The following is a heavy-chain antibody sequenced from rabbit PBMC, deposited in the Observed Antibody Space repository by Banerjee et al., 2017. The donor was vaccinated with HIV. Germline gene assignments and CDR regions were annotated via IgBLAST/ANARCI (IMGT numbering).Heavy chain of an antibody. J-gene: IGHJ4*01. CDR2: IVTGSSGST. D-gene: IGHD1-1*01. CDR3: VRDSGYASRYPHYFTL. V-gene: IGHV1S40*01. Sequence: APGKGLEWVACIVTGSSGSTYYASWAKGRFTISKTSSTTVTLQMTSLTAADTATYFCVRDSGYASRYPHYFTLWGPGTLVTVS.